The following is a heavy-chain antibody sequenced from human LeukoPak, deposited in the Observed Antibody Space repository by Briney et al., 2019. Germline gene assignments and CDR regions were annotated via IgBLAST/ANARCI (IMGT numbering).Heavy chain of an antibody. CDR1: EFTFSSYA. V-gene: IGHV3-23*01. CDR3: AKDVGGDSSGWYGDYYYGMDV. D-gene: IGHD6-19*01. Sequence: GGSLRLSCAASEFTFSSYAMSWVRQAPGKGLEWVSAISGSGGSTYYADSVKGRFTISRDNSKNTLYLQMNSLRAEDTAVYYCAKDVGGDSSGWYGDYYYGMDVWGQGTTVTVSS. CDR2: ISGSGGST. J-gene: IGHJ6*02.